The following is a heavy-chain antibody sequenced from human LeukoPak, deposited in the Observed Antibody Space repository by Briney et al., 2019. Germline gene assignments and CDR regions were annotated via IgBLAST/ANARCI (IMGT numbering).Heavy chain of an antibody. J-gene: IGHJ4*02. D-gene: IGHD2-21*02. CDR1: GYTFTGYY. CDR2: INPNSGGT. Sequence: ASVKVSCKASGYTFTGYYMHWVRQAPGQGLEWMGWINPNSGGTNYAQKFQGRVTMTRDTSTNTIYMELSSLRSEDTAVYYCARDHYHKIHSVMVTAPDYWGQGTLVIVSS. CDR3: ARDHYHKIHSVMVTAPDY. V-gene: IGHV1-2*02.